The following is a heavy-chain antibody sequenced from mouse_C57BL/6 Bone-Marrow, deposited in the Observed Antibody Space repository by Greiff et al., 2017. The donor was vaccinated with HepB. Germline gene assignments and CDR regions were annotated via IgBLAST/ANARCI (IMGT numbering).Heavy chain of an antibody. CDR2: ISYDGSN. CDR3: AIENYAMDY. CDR1: GYSITSGYS. V-gene: IGHV3-6*01. J-gene: IGHJ4*01. Sequence: EVQLQESGPGLVKPSQSLSLTCSVTGYSITSGYSWNWIRQFPGNKLEWMGYISYDGSNKYNPSLKNRISITRDTSKNQFFLKLNSVTTEDTATYYCAIENYAMDYWGQGTSVTVSS.